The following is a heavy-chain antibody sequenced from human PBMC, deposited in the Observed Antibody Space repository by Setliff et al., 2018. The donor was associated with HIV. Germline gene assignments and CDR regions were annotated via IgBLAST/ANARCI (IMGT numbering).Heavy chain of an antibody. J-gene: IGHJ3*02. Sequence: PGGSLRLSCAASGFTFSSYAMSWVRQAPGKGLVWVSTINSDGSTTTYADSVKGRFTISRDNAKNSLYLQMNSLRAEDTAVYYCARNTDVDSVYRPFHIWGQGTMVTVTS. V-gene: IGHV3-74*03. CDR3: ARNTDVDSVYRPFHI. D-gene: IGHD1-26*01. CDR1: GFTFSSYA. CDR2: INSDGSTT.